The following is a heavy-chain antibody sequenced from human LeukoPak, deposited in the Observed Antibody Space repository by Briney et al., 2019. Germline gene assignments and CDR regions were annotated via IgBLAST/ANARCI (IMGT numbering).Heavy chain of an antibody. J-gene: IGHJ5*02. D-gene: IGHD3-3*01. V-gene: IGHV1-2*02. CDR2: INPKSGGT. Sequence: ASVKVSCKASGYSFIDYYMHWVRQAPGQGLEWMGWINPKSGGTNYAQKFQGRVTMTRDTSISTAYMELSRLRSDDTAVYYCARGEYYDFWSGYYRFDPWGQGTLVTVSS. CDR1: GYSFIDYY. CDR3: ARGEYYDFWSGYYRFDP.